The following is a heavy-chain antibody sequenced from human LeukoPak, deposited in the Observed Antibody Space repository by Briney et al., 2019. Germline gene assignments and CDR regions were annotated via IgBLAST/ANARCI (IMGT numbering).Heavy chain of an antibody. CDR3: ARPSRTVSGWDAFHI. V-gene: IGHV4-59*08. D-gene: IGHD3-22*01. CDR2: IYYSGST. Sequence: SETLSLTCTVSGGSISNYYWSWIRQPPGKELEWIGYIYYSGSTNYNPSLTGRVTISVDTSKNQFPLNLSSVTAADTAMYYCARPSRTVSGWDAFHIWGLGT. J-gene: IGHJ3*02. CDR1: GGSISNYY.